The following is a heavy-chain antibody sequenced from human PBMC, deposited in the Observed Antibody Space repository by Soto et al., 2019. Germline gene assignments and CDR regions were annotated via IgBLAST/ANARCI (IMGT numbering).Heavy chain of an antibody. CDR2: IYWDDDK. Sequence: SGPTLVNPTQALTLTRTFSGFSLGTGGVGVGWVRQPPGKALEWLALIYWDDDKRYSPSLKSRLTITKDTSKNQVVLTMTNMDPVDTATYYCAHSPDTIIAARPRSWFDPWGQGTLVTVSS. D-gene: IGHD6-6*01. CDR3: AHSPDTIIAARPRSWFDP. V-gene: IGHV2-5*02. J-gene: IGHJ5*02. CDR1: GFSLGTGGVG.